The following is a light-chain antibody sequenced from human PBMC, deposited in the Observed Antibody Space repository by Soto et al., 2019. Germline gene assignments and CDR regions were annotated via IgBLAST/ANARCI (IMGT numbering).Light chain of an antibody. V-gene: IGLV2-23*03. CDR3: CSYACSSTFVV. CDR2: EGS. CDR1: SSDVGSYNL. J-gene: IGLJ2*01. Sequence: QSALTQPASVSGSPGQSITISCTGTSSDVGSYNLVSWYQQHPGKAPKLMIYEGSKRPSGVSNRFSGSKSGNTASLTISGLQAEDDAEYYCCSYACSSTFVVFGGGTKVTVL.